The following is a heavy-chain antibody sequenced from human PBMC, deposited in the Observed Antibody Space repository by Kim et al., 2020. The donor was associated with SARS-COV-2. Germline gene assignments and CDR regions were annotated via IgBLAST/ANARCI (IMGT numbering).Heavy chain of an antibody. Sequence: GGSLRLSCAASGFTFSSSGMHWVRQAPGKGLEWVAVIWYDGSNKYYADSVKGRFTISRDNSKNTLYLQMNSLRAEDTAVYYCARAAYSSSSRYYYYGMDVWGEGTTVTVSS. CDR1: GFTFSSSG. V-gene: IGHV3-33*01. D-gene: IGHD6-6*01. CDR2: IWYDGSNK. J-gene: IGHJ6*04. CDR3: ARAAYSSSSRYYYYGMDV.